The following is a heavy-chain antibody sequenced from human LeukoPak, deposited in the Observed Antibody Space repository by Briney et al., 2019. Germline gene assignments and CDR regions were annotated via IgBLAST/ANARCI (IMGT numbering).Heavy chain of an antibody. D-gene: IGHD2-15*01. CDR2: INPNSGGT. CDR1: GYTFTGYY. CDR3: AVVAARGTVSFDY. V-gene: IGHV1-2*02. Sequence: ASVKVSCKASGYTFTGYYMHWVRQAPGQGLEWMGWINPNSGGTNYAQKFQGRVTMTRDTSISTAYMELSRLRSDDTAVYYCAVVAARGTVSFDYWGQGTLVTVSS. J-gene: IGHJ4*02.